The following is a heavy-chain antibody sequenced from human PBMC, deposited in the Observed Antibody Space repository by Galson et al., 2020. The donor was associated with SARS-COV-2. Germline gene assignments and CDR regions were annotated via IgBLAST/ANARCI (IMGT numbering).Heavy chain of an antibody. CDR1: GFTFSRYA. D-gene: IGHD3-22*01. J-gene: IGHJ6*02. Sequence: GESLKISCAASGFTFSRYAVHWVRQAPGKGLEWVAVISYDGRNKHYADSVKGRFTISRDNYKNTLYLQMNSLRPEDKAVYSCARDYYDSSGYSTNGMDVWGQGTPVTVSS. CDR3: ARDYYDSSGYSTNGMDV. CDR2: ISYDGRNK. V-gene: IGHV3-30*04.